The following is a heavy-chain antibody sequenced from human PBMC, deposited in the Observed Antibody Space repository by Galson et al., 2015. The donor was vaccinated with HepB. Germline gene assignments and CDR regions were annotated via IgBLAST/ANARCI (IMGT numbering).Heavy chain of an antibody. CDR2: ISYDGSNK. CDR3: AREGEDIVVVPAAMGYYYYGMDV. J-gene: IGHJ6*02. V-gene: IGHV3-30-3*01. Sequence: SLRLSCAASGFTFSSYAMHWVRQAPGKGLEWVAVISYDGSNKYYADSVKGRFTISRDNSKNTLYLQMNSLRAEDTAVYYCAREGEDIVVVPAAMGYYYYGMDVWGQGTTVTVSS. CDR1: GFTFSSYA. D-gene: IGHD2-2*01.